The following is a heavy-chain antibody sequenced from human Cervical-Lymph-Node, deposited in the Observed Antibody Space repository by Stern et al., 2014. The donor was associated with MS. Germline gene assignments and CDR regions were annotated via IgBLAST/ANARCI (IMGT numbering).Heavy chain of an antibody. CDR2: IYPGDSYT. CDR1: GYSFANFW. Sequence: MQLVQSGAEVIKPGESLKISCKVSGYSFANFWIGWVRQVPGKGLEWMGHIYPGDSYTRYSPSFQGQVTLSADESISTAYLQWSSLKASDTGIYYCARRGLGYDGADHWGQGALVTVSS. V-gene: IGHV5-51*03. D-gene: IGHD3-16*01. CDR3: ARRGLGYDGADH. J-gene: IGHJ4*02.